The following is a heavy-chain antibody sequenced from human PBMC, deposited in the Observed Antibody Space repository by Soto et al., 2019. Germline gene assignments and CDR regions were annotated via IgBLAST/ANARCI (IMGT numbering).Heavy chain of an antibody. J-gene: IGHJ4*02. V-gene: IGHV3-30*18. CDR3: AKDRRDYGGNIFDY. Sequence: QVQLVESGGGVVQPGRSLRLSCAASGFSFRYYGMHWVRQAPGKGLEWVALISYDGSDEYYADSVKGRFTISRDNSNNPPYLQMNSPKAEDTAVYYCAKDRRDYGGNIFDYWGQGTVVTVSS. CDR2: ISYDGSDE. D-gene: IGHD4-17*01. CDR1: GFSFRYYG.